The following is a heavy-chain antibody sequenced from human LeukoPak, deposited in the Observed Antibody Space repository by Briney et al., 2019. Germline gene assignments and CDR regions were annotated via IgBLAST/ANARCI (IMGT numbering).Heavy chain of an antibody. CDR2: IYTSGST. CDR3: ARERCSGGSCYQDY. J-gene: IGHJ4*02. CDR1: VGSISSYY. D-gene: IGHD2-15*01. Sequence: SETLALSCTVSVGSISSYYWSWIRQPAGKGLEWIGRIYTSGSTNYNPSLKSRVTMSVDTSKNQFSLKLSSVTAADKAVYYCARERCSGGSCYQDYWGQGTLITVSS. V-gene: IGHV4-4*07.